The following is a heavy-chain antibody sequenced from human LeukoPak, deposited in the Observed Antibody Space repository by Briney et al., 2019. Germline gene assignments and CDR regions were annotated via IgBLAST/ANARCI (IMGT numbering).Heavy chain of an antibody. D-gene: IGHD1-1*01. CDR3: ARQSTPHGNFDY. Sequence: GGSLRLSCAASGFTLTNYAMHWVRQPAGEGLEWVSALGTAGDTFYPGFVKGRFSISRDNAKKSLFLQMNSLRVEDTAIYYCARQSTPHGNFDYWGQGTLVTVSS. CDR2: LGTAGDT. J-gene: IGHJ4*02. CDR1: GFTLTNYA. V-gene: IGHV3-13*01.